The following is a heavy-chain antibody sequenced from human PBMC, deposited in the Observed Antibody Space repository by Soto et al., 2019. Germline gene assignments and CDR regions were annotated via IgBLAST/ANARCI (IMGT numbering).Heavy chain of an antibody. Sequence: SETLSLTCTVSGGSISSYYWSWIRQPPGKGLEWIGYIYYTGSTNYNPSLKSRVTISVDTSKNQFSLQLSSVTAADTAVYYCANFSGYFYLRARGTLVTVSS. D-gene: IGHD3-3*02. CDR2: IYYTGST. CDR1: GGSISSYY. V-gene: IGHV4-59*01. CDR3: ANFSGYFYL. J-gene: IGHJ2*01.